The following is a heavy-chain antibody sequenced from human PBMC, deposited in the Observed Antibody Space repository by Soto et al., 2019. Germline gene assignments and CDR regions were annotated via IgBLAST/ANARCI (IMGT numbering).Heavy chain of an antibody. CDR2: IIPIYGTA. CDR3: AKERRAEWESYDYYAMDV. D-gene: IGHD1-26*01. J-gene: IGHJ6*02. V-gene: IGHV1-69*01. CDR1: GGTFSSFT. Sequence: QVQLVQSGAEVKKPGSSVKVSCKASGGTFSSFTISWVRQAPGQGLEWMGGIIPIYGTANYAQKFQGRVTITADASTRTAYMELSSRRSEDTAVYYCAKERRAEWESYDYYAMDVWGQGTTVTVSS.